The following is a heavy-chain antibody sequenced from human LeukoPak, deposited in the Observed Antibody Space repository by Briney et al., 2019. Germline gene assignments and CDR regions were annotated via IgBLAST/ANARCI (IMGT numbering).Heavy chain of an antibody. Sequence: GGSLRLSCAASGFTFSSYSMNWARQAPGKGLEWVSSISSSSSYIYYADSVKGRFTISRDNAKNSLYLQMNSLRAEDTAVYYCARVEMATIVHYWGQGTLVTVSS. CDR1: GFTFSSYS. J-gene: IGHJ4*02. V-gene: IGHV3-21*01. D-gene: IGHD5-24*01. CDR3: ARVEMATIVHY. CDR2: ISSSSSYI.